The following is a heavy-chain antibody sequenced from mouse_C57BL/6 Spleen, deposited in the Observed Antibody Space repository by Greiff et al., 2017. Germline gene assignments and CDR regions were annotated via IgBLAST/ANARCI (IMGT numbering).Heavy chain of an antibody. Sequence: VKLQQPGAELVRPGTSVKLSCKASGYTFTSYWMHWVKQRPGQGLEWIGVIDPSDSYTNYNQKFKGKATLTVDTSSSTAYMQLSSLTSEDSAVYYCARLDWEKEYYFDYWGQGTTLTVSS. J-gene: IGHJ2*01. CDR1: GYTFTSYW. D-gene: IGHD4-1*01. CDR2: IDPSDSYT. V-gene: IGHV1-59*01. CDR3: ARLDWEKEYYFDY.